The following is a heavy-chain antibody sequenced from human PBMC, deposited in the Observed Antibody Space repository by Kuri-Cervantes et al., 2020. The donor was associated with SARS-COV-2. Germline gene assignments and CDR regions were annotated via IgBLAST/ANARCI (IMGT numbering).Heavy chain of an antibody. CDR3: ARVFGLGNENWFDP. V-gene: IGHV6-1*01. D-gene: IGHD3-16*01. Sequence: LRLSCAISGDSVSSNSAAWNWIRQSPSRGLEWLGRTYYRSKWYNDYAVSVKSRITINPDTSKNQFSLKLSSVTAADTAVYYCARVFGLGNENWFDPWGQGTLVTVSS. CDR2: TYYRSKWYN. CDR1: GDSVSSNSAA. J-gene: IGHJ5*02.